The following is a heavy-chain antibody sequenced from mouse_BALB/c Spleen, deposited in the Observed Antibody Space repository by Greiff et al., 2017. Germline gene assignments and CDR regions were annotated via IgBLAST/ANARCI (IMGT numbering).Heavy chain of an antibody. CDR2: ISSGGGNT. J-gene: IGHJ2*01. CDR1: GFTFSSYT. V-gene: IGHV5-9*03. Sequence: DVQLQESGGGLVKPGGSLKLSCAASGFTFSSYTMSWVRQTPEKRLEWVATISSGGGNTYYPDSVKGRFTISRDNAKNNLYLQMSSLRSEDTALYYCARLGPGFDYWGQGTTLTVSS. CDR3: ARLGPGFDY. D-gene: IGHD4-1*01.